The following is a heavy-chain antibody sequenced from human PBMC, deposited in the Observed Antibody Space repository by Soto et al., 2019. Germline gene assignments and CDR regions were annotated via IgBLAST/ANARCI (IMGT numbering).Heavy chain of an antibody. D-gene: IGHD6-13*01. Sequence: VQLLESGGGVVQPGGSLRLSCAASGFTFSSYAMSWVRQAPGKGLEWVAAISGSGGSTYYADSVKGRFTISRDNSKNTLYLQMNSLRAEDTAVYYCASRIAAAGANWFDPWGQGTLVTVSS. CDR2: ISGSGGST. CDR3: ASRIAAAGANWFDP. V-gene: IGHV3-23*01. CDR1: GFTFSSYA. J-gene: IGHJ5*02.